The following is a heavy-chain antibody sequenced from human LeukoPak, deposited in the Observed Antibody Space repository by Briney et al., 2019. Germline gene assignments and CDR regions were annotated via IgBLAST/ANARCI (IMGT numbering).Heavy chain of an antibody. CDR3: ARDWNCYVSGSVYGMDL. CDR1: GGSISSGDLY. J-gene: IGHJ6*02. Sequence: SETLSLTCTVSGGSISSGDLYWIWIPQPPGKGLEWIGYNYYSGSTFHKPTLKRQVTISVDTSKNQFSLKLSSVTAADTAVYYCARDWNCYVSGSVYGMDLWGQGTTVTVSS. D-gene: IGHD3-10*01. V-gene: IGHV4-30-4*01. CDR2: NYYSGST.